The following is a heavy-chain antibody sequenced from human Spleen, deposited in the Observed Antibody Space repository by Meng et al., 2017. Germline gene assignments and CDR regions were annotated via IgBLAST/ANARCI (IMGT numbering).Heavy chain of an antibody. J-gene: IGHJ3*02. CDR2: INPKSGDT. Sequence: ASVKVSCKASGYTFTSLSINWMRQAPGQGLEWMGRINPKSGDTHYAQKFQARVTMTGDTSISTAYMELRSLRSDDTAVYYCARGKYYYDSSGYPDAFDIWGQGTMVTVSS. D-gene: IGHD3-22*01. CDR1: GYTFTSLS. V-gene: IGHV1-2*06. CDR3: ARGKYYYDSSGYPDAFDI.